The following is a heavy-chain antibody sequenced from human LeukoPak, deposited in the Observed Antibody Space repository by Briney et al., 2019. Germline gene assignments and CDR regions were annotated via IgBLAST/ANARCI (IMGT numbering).Heavy chain of an antibody. CDR2: ISWNSGSI. Sequence: GGSLRLSCAASGFTFDDYAMHWVRQAPGKGLEWVSGISWNSGSIGYADSVKGRFTISRDNAKNTLYLQMNSLRAEDTAVYYCARDGAVTGFYFDYWGRGTLVTVSS. V-gene: IGHV3-9*01. J-gene: IGHJ4*02. CDR3: ARDGAVTGFYFDY. D-gene: IGHD6-19*01. CDR1: GFTFDDYA.